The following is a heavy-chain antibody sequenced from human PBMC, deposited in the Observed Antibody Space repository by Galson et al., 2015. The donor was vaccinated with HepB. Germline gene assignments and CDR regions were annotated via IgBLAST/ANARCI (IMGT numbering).Heavy chain of an antibody. CDR3: ARDLIAAAGRYYYGMDV. J-gene: IGHJ6*02. CDR1: GYTFTSYY. Sequence: SVKVSCKASGYTFTSYYMHWVRQAPGQGLEWMGIINPSGGSTSYAQKFQGRVTMTRDTSTSTVYMELSSLRSEDTAVYYCARDLIAAAGRYYYGMDVWGQGTTVTVS. CDR2: INPSGGST. V-gene: IGHV1-46*01. D-gene: IGHD6-13*01.